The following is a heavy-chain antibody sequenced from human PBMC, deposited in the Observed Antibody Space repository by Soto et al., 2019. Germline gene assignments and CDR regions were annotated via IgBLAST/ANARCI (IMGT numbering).Heavy chain of an antibody. CDR3: AKRRGAGGHFDF. V-gene: IGHV3-23*01. J-gene: IGHJ4*02. CDR2: VSIGGST. Sequence: GASLRLSWAASGFTFSSYAMGWVRQGPGKGVEWVAVVSIGGSTHYADSVRGRFTIPRDNSKNTLSLQMNSLTAEDTAVYFCAKRRGAGGHFDFWGQGAMVTVSS. CDR1: GFTFSSYA. D-gene: IGHD2-15*01.